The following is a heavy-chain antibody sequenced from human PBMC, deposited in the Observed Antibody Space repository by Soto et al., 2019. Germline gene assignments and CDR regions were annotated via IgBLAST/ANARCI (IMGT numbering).Heavy chain of an antibody. Sequence: GGALRLSCAASGFIFSTYAMNWVRQAPGKGLEWVSAISNTGDSTYYAESVRGRFTISRDNSINTLYLQMSSLRTEDTAVYYCAHPRGYGVFDAVDIWGQGTLVTVSS. CDR1: GFIFSTYA. V-gene: IGHV3-23*01. D-gene: IGHD4-17*01. J-gene: IGHJ3*02. CDR2: ISNTGDST. CDR3: AHPRGYGVFDAVDI.